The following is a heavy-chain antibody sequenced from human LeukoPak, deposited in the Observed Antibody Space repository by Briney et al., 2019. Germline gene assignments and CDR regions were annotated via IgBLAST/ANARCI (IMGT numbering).Heavy chain of an antibody. J-gene: IGHJ4*02. CDR1: GGSISSSNW. Sequence: SETLSLTCAVSGGSISSSNWWSWVRQPPGKGLEWIGEIYHSGSTNYNLSLKSRVTISVDKSKNQFSLKLSPVTAADTAVYYCASNGYSYGYALDYWGRGTLVTVSS. CDR3: ASNGYSYGYALDY. D-gene: IGHD5-18*01. CDR2: IYHSGST. V-gene: IGHV4-4*02.